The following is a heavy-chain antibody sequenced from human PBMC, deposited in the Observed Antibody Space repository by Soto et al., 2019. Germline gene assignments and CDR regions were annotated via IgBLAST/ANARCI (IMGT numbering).Heavy chain of an antibody. J-gene: IGHJ4*02. CDR1: GFSLSTSGLV. V-gene: IGHV2-5*01. Sequence: QITLKESGPTLVRPTQTLTLTCTFSGFSLSTSGLVVGWIRQPPGKALEWLALIYWNDDKRYSPSLKARLTITKDTSKNQVVLTMTNMDPVDTATYYCAHRPSGWYLFDYWGQGTLVTVSS. D-gene: IGHD6-19*01. CDR2: IYWNDDK. CDR3: AHRPSGWYLFDY.